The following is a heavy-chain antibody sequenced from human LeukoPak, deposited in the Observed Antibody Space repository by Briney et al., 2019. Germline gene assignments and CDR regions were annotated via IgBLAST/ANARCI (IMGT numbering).Heavy chain of an antibody. V-gene: IGHV1-18*01. CDR2: ISAYNGNT. J-gene: IGHJ4*02. CDR3: AKHSGSYRGGRYFDC. Sequence: ASLKVSCKASGYTFTNYGTSSVRQAPGQGLEWMGWISAYNGNTNYAQKLQGSVTMTTDTSTSTAYMGPRSLRSGDAAVYYCAKHSGSYRGGRYFDCWGQGTLVTVSS. CDR1: GYTFTNYG. D-gene: IGHD1-26*01.